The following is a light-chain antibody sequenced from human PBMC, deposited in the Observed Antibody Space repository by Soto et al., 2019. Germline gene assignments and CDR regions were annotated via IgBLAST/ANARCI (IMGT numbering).Light chain of an antibody. CDR2: EVS. Sequence: QSALTQPPSASGSPGQSVTISCTGTSSDVGGSKYVSWYQHHPGKAPKVSIYEVSKWPSGVPDRFSGSKSGNTASVTVSGLQAEDEADYYCSSYAGDNKWVFGGGTKLTVL. V-gene: IGLV2-8*01. CDR1: SSDVGGSKY. CDR3: SSYAGDNKWV. J-gene: IGLJ3*02.